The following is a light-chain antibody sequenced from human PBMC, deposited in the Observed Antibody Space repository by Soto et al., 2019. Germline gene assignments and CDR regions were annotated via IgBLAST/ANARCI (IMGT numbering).Light chain of an antibody. V-gene: IGKV3-20*01. CDR2: GAS. Sequence: EIVLTQSPGTLSLSSGERATLSCRASQSVRSNYFAWYQHKPGQAPRLLIYGASSRATGIPDRFGGSGCGTDFTLTISRLEPEDFAVYYCQQYTIAPITFGGGTKVEI. CDR1: QSVRSNY. CDR3: QQYTIAPIT. J-gene: IGKJ4*02.